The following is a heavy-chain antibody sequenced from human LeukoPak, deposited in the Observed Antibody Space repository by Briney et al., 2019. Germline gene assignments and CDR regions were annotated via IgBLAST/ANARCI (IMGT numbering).Heavy chain of an antibody. J-gene: IGHJ4*02. V-gene: IGHV4-34*01. CDR3: ARVTVGKEYQLLNFDY. CDR2: INHSGST. D-gene: IGHD2-2*01. CDR1: GGSFSGYY. Sequence: PSETLSLTCAVYGGSFSGYYWSWIRQPPGKGLESIGEINHSGSTNYNPSLKSRVTISVDTSKNQFSLKLSSVTAADTAVYYCARVTVGKEYQLLNFDYWGQGTLVTVSS.